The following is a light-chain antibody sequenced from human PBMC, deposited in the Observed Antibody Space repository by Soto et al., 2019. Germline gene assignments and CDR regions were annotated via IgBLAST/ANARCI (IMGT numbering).Light chain of an antibody. CDR1: QSVSSSY. Sequence: EIVMTQSPGTLSLSPGERATLSCRASQSVSSSYLSWYQQKPGQAPRLLIYGASIRATGIPARFSGSGSGTAFTLTISSLQPEDFEVYYCQQDYNLPWTFGQGTKVEIK. CDR3: QQDYNLPWT. V-gene: IGKV3D-7*01. CDR2: GAS. J-gene: IGKJ1*01.